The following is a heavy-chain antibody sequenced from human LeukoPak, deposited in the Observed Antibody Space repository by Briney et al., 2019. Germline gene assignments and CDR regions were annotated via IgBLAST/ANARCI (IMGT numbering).Heavy chain of an antibody. CDR2: INHSGST. D-gene: IGHD2-15*01. J-gene: IGHJ5*02. CDR3: ARASVVVAATNNWFDP. CDR1: GGSFSGYY. Sequence: PSETLSLTCAVYGGSFSGYYWSWIRQPPGKGLEWIGEINHSGSTNYNPSLKSRVTISVDTSKNQFSLKLSSVTAADTAVYYCARASVVVAATNNWFDPWGRGTLVTVSS. V-gene: IGHV4-34*01.